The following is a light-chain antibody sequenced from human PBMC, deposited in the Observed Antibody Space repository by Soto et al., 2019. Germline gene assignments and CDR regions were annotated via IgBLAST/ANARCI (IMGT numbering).Light chain of an antibody. J-gene: IGKJ3*01. CDR1: QSVSSY. Sequence: SLLPPSPSTLSLTPGERAPLSCRASQSVSSYLAWYQQKPGQAPRLLIYDASNRATGIPARFSGSGSGTDFTLTISSLEPEDFAVYYCQQRSNWPPFTFGPGAKVDIK. V-gene: IGKV3-11*01. CDR2: DAS. CDR3: QQRSNWPPFT.